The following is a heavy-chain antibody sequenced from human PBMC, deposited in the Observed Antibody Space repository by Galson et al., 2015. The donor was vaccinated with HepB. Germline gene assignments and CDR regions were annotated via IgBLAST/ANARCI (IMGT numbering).Heavy chain of an antibody. J-gene: IGHJ2*01. D-gene: IGHD3-9*01. CDR3: AADIGFDWFWYFDI. CDR1: GFTFTSSA. Sequence: SVKVSCKASGFTFTSSAVQWVRQARGQRLEWIGWIVVGSGNTNYAQKFQERVTITRDMSTSTAYMELSSLRSEDTAVYYCAADIGFDWFWYFDIWGRGTLVSVSS. CDR2: IVVGSGNT. V-gene: IGHV1-58*01.